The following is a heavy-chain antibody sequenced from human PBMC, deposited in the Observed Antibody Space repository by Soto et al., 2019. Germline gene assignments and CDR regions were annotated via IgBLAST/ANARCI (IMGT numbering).Heavy chain of an antibody. J-gene: IGHJ6*04. D-gene: IGHD2-2*01. Sequence: WGSLRLSCAGSGLTFSNFALTWVRQAPGKGLEWVSTTRINVEHTYYADSVKGRFTVSRDNSKNALFLDMTSLGAEDTAVYYCANDSKSVEVAADRVDGKEVWGEGNTVNVSS. CDR1: GLTFSNFA. CDR3: ANDSKSVEVAADRVDGKEV. CDR2: TRINVEHT. V-gene: IGHV3-23*01.